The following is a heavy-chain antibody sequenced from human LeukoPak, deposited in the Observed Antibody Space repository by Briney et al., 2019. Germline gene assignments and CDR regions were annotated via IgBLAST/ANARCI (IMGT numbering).Heavy chain of an antibody. CDR3: ARFQFGPYYFDY. J-gene: IGHJ4*02. CDR1: GGSFSGYY. Sequence: KPSETLSLTCAVYGGSFSGYYWSWIRQPPGKGLEWIGEINHSGSTNYNPSLKSRVTISVDTSKNQFSLKLSSVTAADTAVYYCARFQFGPYYFDYWGQGTLVTVSS. CDR2: INHSGST. D-gene: IGHD3-10*01. V-gene: IGHV4-34*01.